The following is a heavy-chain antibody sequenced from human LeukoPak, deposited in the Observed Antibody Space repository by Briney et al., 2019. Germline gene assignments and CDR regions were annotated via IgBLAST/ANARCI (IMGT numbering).Heavy chain of an antibody. V-gene: IGHV3-74*01. Sequence: GGSLRLSCTVSGFTVSSYLMHWVRQAPGKGLVWVSRINSDGSSTTYADSVKGRFTISRDNAKNTLYLQMNSLRAEDTAVYYCARGIAAAGESDYWGQGTLVTVSS. CDR2: INSDGSST. D-gene: IGHD6-13*01. J-gene: IGHJ4*02. CDR1: GFTVSSYL. CDR3: ARGIAAAGESDY.